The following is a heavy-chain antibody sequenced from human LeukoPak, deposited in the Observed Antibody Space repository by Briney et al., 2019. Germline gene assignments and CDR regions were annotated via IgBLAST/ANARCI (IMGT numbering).Heavy chain of an antibody. D-gene: IGHD3-10*01. J-gene: IGHJ5*02. CDR1: GFTFSNYA. CDR2: ILHDGSNK. Sequence: GRSLRLSCAASGFTFSNYAMHWVRHAPGKGLEWVALILHDGSNKYHADFVEGPFPNSRDNFQKTLEPQMNNLTTEGTAVYYCAKDRYGSGSNWFDPWGGGTLVTVFS. V-gene: IGHV3-30*18. CDR3: AKDRYGSGSNWFDP.